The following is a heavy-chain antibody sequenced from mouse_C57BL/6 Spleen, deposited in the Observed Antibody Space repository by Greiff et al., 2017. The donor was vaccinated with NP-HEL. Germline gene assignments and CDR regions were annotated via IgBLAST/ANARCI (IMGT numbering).Heavy chain of an antibody. D-gene: IGHD4-1*01. Sequence: VQLQQPGAELVRPGSSVKLSCKASGYTFTSYWMHWVKQRPIQGLEWIGNIDPSDSETHYNQKFKDKATLTVDKSSSTAYMQLSSLTSEDSAVYYCARSTGTSWYFDVWGTGTTVTVSS. V-gene: IGHV1-52*01. J-gene: IGHJ1*03. CDR2: IDPSDSET. CDR3: ARSTGTSWYFDV. CDR1: GYTFTSYW.